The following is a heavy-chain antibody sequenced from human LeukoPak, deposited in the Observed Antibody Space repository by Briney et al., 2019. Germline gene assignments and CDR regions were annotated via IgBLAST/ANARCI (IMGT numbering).Heavy chain of an antibody. J-gene: IGHJ6*03. CDR1: GFTFSSYW. CDR2: IKQDGSEK. Sequence: GGSLRLSCAASGFTFSSYWMSWVRQAPGKGLEWVANIKQDGSEKYYVDSVKGRFTISRDNAKNSLYLQMNSLRAEDTAVYYCARVARIPLGIFGENYHYMDVWGKGTTVTVSS. D-gene: IGHD3-3*01. V-gene: IGHV3-7*01. CDR3: ARVARIPLGIFGENYHYMDV.